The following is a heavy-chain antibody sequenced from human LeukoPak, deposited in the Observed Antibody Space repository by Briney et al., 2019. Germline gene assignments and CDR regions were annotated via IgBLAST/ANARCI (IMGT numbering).Heavy chain of an antibody. Sequence: GGSLRLSCAASGFTFSSYGMDSVRQAPGKGLEWVAVISYDGSNQYYADSVKDRFTISRDNSKNTLYLQMNSLRADVKAVYYSAKDQVERRKLYYLDYWGQGTLVTVSS. CDR2: ISYDGSNQ. CDR1: GFTFSSYG. D-gene: IGHD1-1*01. J-gene: IGHJ4*02. CDR3: AKDQVERRKLYYLDY. V-gene: IGHV3-30*18.